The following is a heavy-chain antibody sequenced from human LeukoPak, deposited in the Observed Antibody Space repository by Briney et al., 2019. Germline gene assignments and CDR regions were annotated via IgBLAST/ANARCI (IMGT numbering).Heavy chain of an antibody. CDR2: ISVSGSTT. CDR1: GFTFTSYP. D-gene: IGHD2-15*01. V-gene: IGHV3-23*01. Sequence: PGGSLRLSCATSGFTFTSYPMTWVRQAPGKGLEWVSSISVSGSTTYYADSVKGRFTVSRDNSRGTLYLQMDSLRAEDTAVYYCAKGATGLRIVGDDWGQGTLVTVSS. J-gene: IGHJ4*02. CDR3: AKGATGLRIVGDD.